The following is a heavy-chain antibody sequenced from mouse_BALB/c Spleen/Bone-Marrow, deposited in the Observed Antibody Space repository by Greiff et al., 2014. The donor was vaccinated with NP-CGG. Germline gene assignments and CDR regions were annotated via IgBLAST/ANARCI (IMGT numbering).Heavy chain of an antibody. V-gene: IGHV14-3*02. D-gene: IGHD2-4*01. Sequence: SGAELVKPGASVKLSCTASGFNIKDTYMHWVKQRPKQGLEWIGRIDPANGNTKYDPKFQGKATITADTSSNTAYLQLSSLTSEDTAVYYCALYYDYDVGYWGQGTTLTVSS. CDR1: GFNIKDTY. CDR2: IDPANGNT. J-gene: IGHJ2*01. CDR3: ALYYDYDVGY.